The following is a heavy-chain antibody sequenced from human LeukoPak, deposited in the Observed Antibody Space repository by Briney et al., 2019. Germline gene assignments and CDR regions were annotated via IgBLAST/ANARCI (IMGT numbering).Heavy chain of an antibody. V-gene: IGHV3-30*04. CDR3: AKGIAVALDY. CDR1: GFTFSSYA. CDR2: ISYDGSNK. J-gene: IGHJ4*02. Sequence: PGRSLRLSCAASGFTFSSYAMHWVRQAPGKGLEWVAVISYDGSNKYYADSVKGRFTISRDNSKNTLYLQMNSLRAEDTAVYYCAKGIAVALDYWGQGTLVTVSS. D-gene: IGHD6-19*01.